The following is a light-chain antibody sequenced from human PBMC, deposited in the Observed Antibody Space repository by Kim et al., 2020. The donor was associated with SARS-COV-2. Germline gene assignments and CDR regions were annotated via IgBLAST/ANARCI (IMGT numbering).Light chain of an antibody. CDR2: SNN. V-gene: IGLV1-44*01. CDR1: SSNIGSNT. J-gene: IGLJ3*02. CDR3: AAWDDSLNGPK. Sequence: QSVLTQPPSASGTPGQRVTISCSGSSSNIGSNTVNWYQQLPGTAPKLLIYSNNQRPSGVPDRFSGSKSGTSASLAISGLQSEDEADYYCAAWDDSLNGPKFGGGTQLIVL.